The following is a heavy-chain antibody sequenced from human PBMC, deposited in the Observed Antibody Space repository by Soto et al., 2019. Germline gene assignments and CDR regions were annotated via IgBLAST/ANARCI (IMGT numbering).Heavy chain of an antibody. CDR3: VKDGGYCSSTTCYSPRNHYFDS. V-gene: IGHV3-7*03. CDR2: IKFDGSEK. CDR1: GFPFSEDW. D-gene: IGHD2-2*01. J-gene: IGHJ4*02. Sequence: RLSCAASGFPFSEDWMSWVRQAPGKGPEWVANIKFDGSEKQYVDSVKGRFSISRDNSRNSLFLQMNSLRAGDTAVYYCVKDGGYCSSTTCYSPRNHYFDSWGQGTLVTVPS.